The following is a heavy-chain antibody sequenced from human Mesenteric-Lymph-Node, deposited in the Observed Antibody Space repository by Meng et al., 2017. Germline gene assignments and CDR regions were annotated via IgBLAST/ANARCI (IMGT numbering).Heavy chain of an antibody. D-gene: IGHD3-10*01. CDR1: GYTFTSYY. CDR2: INPSGGTT. Sequence: ASVKVSCKASGYTFTSYYMHWLRQAPGQGLDWMGIINPSGGTTSYAQKFQGRVTMTRDTSTSTVYMELSSLRFEDTALYYCARDRRGTYYGSGSYTFDYWGQGTLVTVSS. V-gene: IGHV1-46*01. CDR3: ARDRRGTYYGSGSYTFDY. J-gene: IGHJ4*02.